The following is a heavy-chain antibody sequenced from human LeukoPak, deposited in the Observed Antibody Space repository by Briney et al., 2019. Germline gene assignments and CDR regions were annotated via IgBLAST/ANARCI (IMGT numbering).Heavy chain of an antibody. CDR2: IIPIFGTA. CDR3: ARDPGYNDRSGYYHMYYFDN. V-gene: IGHV1-69*13. J-gene: IGHJ4*02. D-gene: IGHD3-22*01. Sequence: SVKVSCKASGGTFSSYAISWVRQAPGQWLEWMGGIIPIFGTANYAQKFQGRLTITADESTSTAYMELSSLRSEDTAVYYCARDPGYNDRSGYYHMYYFDNWGQGTLVTASS. CDR1: GGTFSSYA.